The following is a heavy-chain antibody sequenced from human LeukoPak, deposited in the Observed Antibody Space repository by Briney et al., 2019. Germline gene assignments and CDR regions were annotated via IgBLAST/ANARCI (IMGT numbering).Heavy chain of an antibody. J-gene: IGHJ5*02. V-gene: IGHV4-34*01. Sequence: SETLSLTCAVYGGSFSGYYWSWIRQPPGKGLEWIGEINHSGSTNYNPSLKSRVTISVDTSKNQFSLKLSSVTAADTAVYYCASSWFAVTGTETNWFDPWGQGTLVTVSS. D-gene: IGHD6-19*01. CDR1: GGSFSGYY. CDR3: ASSWFAVTGTETNWFDP. CDR2: INHSGST.